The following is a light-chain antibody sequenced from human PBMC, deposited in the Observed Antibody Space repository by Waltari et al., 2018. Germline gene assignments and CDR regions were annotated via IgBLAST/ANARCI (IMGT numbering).Light chain of an antibody. J-gene: IGKJ2*01. V-gene: IGKV4-1*01. CDR3: QQYYSAPYT. CDR1: QSVLYSSKNKNY. Sequence: DIVMTQSPDSLPVSLGERATINCRSSQSVLYSSKNKNYLSWYQQKSGQPPRLLIYWASTREAGVPDRFSGHGAGTDFTLTISSLQAEDVAVYYCQQYYSAPYTFGQGTKLEIK. CDR2: WAS.